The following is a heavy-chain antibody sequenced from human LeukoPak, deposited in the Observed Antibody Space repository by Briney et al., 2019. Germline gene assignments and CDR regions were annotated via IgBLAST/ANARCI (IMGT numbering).Heavy chain of an antibody. CDR2: FGTRSTSI. CDR1: GFTFSGYS. V-gene: IGHV3-21*01. D-gene: IGHD3-22*01. J-gene: IGHJ4*02. Sequence: GGSLRLSCTASGFTFSGYSMNWIRQAPGKGLEWVSSFGTRSTSIYHAGSVKGRFAISRDNAKNSLYLQMNSLRAEDTALYYCAREVSEGFDSWGQGTLATVSS. CDR3: AREVSEGFDS.